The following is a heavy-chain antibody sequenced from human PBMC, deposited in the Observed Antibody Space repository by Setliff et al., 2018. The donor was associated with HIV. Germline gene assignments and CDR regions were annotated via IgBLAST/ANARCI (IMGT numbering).Heavy chain of an antibody. CDR1: GYTFSDYG. Sequence: ASVKVSCKTSGYTFSDYGITWVRQAPGQGLEWMGWISVYNGNTNYAQKSQGRLSMSTASSTSTANMFLRSLRYDDTAVYYCARTPRIMVTLKGEYYYYYMDVWGKGTTVTVSS. CDR3: ARTPRIMVTLKGEYYYYYMDV. V-gene: IGHV1-18*01. J-gene: IGHJ6*03. CDR2: ISVYNGNT. D-gene: IGHD2-8*01.